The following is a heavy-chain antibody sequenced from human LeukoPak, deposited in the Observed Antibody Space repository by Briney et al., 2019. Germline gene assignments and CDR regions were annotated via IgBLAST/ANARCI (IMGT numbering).Heavy chain of an antibody. CDR1: GFTFSSYA. CDR2: ISSDGSNR. J-gene: IGHJ4*02. CDR3: ARDPQAGIHLWSPPDY. Sequence: GGSLRLSCAASGFTFSSYAIHWVRQAPGKGLKWVSGISSDGSNRYYADSAKGRFTTSRDNSKHTLSLLMNSLSVDDTAIYYCARDPQAGIHLWSPPDYWGQGTLVTVSS. V-gene: IGHV3-30*04. D-gene: IGHD5-18*01.